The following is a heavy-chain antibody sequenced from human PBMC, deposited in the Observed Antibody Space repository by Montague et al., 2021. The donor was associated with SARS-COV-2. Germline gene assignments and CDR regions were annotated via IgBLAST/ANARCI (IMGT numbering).Heavy chain of an antibody. V-gene: IGHV4-39*02. CDR3: AREAYYYDSSGYYGGGYYYYYGMDV. CDR1: GGSISSSSYY. D-gene: IGHD3-22*01. J-gene: IGHJ6*02. Sequence: SETLSLTCTVSGGSISSSSYYWGWIRQPPGKGLEWIGSTYYSGSTYYNPSLKSRVTISVDTSKNQFSLKLSSVTAADTAVYYCAREAYYYDSSGYYGGGYYYYYGMDVWGQGTTVTVSS. CDR2: TYYSGST.